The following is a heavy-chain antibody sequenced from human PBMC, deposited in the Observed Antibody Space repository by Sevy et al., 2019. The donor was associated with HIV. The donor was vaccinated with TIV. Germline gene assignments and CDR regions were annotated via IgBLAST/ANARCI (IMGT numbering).Heavy chain of an antibody. CDR3: AREGWYYDSSGSVYYYYGMDV. J-gene: IGHJ6*02. CDR1: GFTVSSNY. Sequence: GGSLRLSCAASGFTVSSNYMSWVRQAPGKGLEWVSVIYSGGSTYYADSVKGRFTISRDNSKNTLYLQMNSLRAEDTAVYYCAREGWYYDSSGSVYYYYGMDVWGQGTTVTVSS. CDR2: IYSGGST. V-gene: IGHV3-53*01. D-gene: IGHD3-22*01.